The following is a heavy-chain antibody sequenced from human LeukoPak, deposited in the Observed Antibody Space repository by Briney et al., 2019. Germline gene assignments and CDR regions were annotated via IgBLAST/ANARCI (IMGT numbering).Heavy chain of an antibody. CDR3: ARGDKAAAGAFDY. J-gene: IGHJ4*02. CDR2: INPNSGGT. Sequence: VASVKLSCKASGYTFTVYYMHWVRQAPGQGLEWMGWINPNSGGTNYAQKFQGRVTMTRDTSISTAYMELSRLRSDDTAVYYCARGDKAAAGAFDYWGQGTLVTVSS. D-gene: IGHD6-13*01. CDR1: GYTFTVYY. V-gene: IGHV1-2*02.